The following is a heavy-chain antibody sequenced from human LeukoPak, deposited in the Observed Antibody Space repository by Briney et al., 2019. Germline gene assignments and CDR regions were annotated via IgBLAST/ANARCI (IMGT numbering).Heavy chain of an antibody. CDR2: ISYDGSNK. D-gene: IGHD3-22*01. CDR1: GFTFSSYG. V-gene: IGHV3-30*18. Sequence: PGGSLRLSCAASGFTFSSYGMHWVRQAPGKGLEWVAVISYDGSNKYYADSVKGRFTISRDNSKNTLYLQMSSLRAEDTAVYYCAKNRDRGVPTYYYDSSGSSHFDLWGRGTLVTVSS. J-gene: IGHJ2*01. CDR3: AKNRDRGVPTYYYDSSGSSHFDL.